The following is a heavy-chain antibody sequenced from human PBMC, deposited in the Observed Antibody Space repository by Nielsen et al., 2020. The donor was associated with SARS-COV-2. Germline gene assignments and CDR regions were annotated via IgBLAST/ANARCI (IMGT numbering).Heavy chain of an antibody. Sequence: GESVKISCAASGFSFSSYAITWVRQAPGKGLEWVSAITGSGGDTYYADSVKGRFTISRDNSRNTLYLQTNFLRAEDTAVYYCATPRPGLWGQGTLVTVSS. J-gene: IGHJ4*02. D-gene: IGHD6-6*01. CDR3: ATPRPGL. V-gene: IGHV3-23*01. CDR1: GFSFSSYA. CDR2: ITGSGGDT.